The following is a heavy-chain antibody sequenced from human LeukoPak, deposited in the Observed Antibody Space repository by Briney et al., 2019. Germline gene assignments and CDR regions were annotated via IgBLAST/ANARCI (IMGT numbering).Heavy chain of an antibody. CDR3: ARREDILTGHYSPHFDH. V-gene: IGHV4-34*01. D-gene: IGHD3-9*01. CDR1: GGSFNGYY. CDR2: INHSGST. J-gene: IGHJ4*02. Sequence: SETLSLTCAVYGGSFNGYYWTWIRQPPGKGLEWIGEINHSGSTIYNPSLESRVTMSVDTSKNQFSLRVTSVTAADTAVYYCARREDILTGHYSPHFDHWGQGTLVTVSS.